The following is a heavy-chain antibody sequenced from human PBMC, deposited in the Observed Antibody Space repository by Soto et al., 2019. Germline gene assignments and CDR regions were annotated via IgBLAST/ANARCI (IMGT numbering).Heavy chain of an antibody. J-gene: IGHJ6*02. CDR1: GGPFSSYA. V-gene: IGHV1-69*12. CDR2: IIPIFGTA. CDR3: ARDQDVSNHHGMDV. D-gene: IGHD3-22*01. Sequence: QLQLVQSGAEVKKPGSSVKVSCKASGGPFSSYAISRVRQAPGQGLEWMGGIIPIFGTANYAQKFQGRVTITADESSSTAHMELSSLRSEDTAVYYCARDQDVSNHHGMDVWGQGTTVTVSS.